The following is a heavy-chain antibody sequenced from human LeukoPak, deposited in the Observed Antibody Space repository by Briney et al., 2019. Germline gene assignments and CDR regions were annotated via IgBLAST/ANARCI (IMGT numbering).Heavy chain of an antibody. CDR2: MNPNSGNT. CDR1: GYTFTSYD. CDR3: ARRYYGSGPWGMDV. J-gene: IGHJ6*02. D-gene: IGHD3-10*01. Sequence: ASVKVSCKASGYTFTSYDINWVRQATGQGLEWMGWMNPNSGNTGYAQKFQGRVTMTRNTSISTAYMELSSLRSEDKAVYYCARRYYGSGPWGMDVWGQGTTVTVSS. V-gene: IGHV1-8*01.